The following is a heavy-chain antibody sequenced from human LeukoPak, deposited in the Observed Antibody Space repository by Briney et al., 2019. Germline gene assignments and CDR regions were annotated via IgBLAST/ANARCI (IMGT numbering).Heavy chain of an antibody. D-gene: IGHD6-13*01. CDR3: ATGSAAAPDY. J-gene: IGHJ4*02. CDR1: GGTFSSYA. CDR2: IIPIFGTA. V-gene: IGHV1-69*13. Sequence: GASVKVSCKASGGTFSSYAISWVRQAPGQGLEWMGGIIPIFGTANYAQKFQGRVTVTADESTSTAYMELSSLRSEDTAVYYCATGSAAAPDYWGQGTLVTVSS.